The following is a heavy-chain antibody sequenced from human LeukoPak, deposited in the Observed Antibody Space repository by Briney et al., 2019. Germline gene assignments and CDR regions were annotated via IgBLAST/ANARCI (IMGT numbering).Heavy chain of an antibody. CDR2: MNPNSGNT. CDR3: ATVHYASGSWVREYYYGMDV. J-gene: IGHJ6*02. D-gene: IGHD3-10*01. V-gene: IGHV1-8*01. Sequence: ASVKVSCKASGYTFTSYDINWVRQATGQGLEWMGWMNPNSGNTGYAQKFQGRVTMTRNTSISTAYMELSSLRSEDTAVYYCATVHYASGSWVREYYYGMDVWGQGTTVTVSS. CDR1: GYTFTSYD.